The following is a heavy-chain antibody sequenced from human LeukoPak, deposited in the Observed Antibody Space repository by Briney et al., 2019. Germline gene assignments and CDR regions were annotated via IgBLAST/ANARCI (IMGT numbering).Heavy chain of an antibody. J-gene: IGHJ4*02. CDR2: LSNDGNNY. Sequence: GMSLRLSCAAAGFTFSENNGHWVRQAPGKGLEWVALLSNDGNNYAYADSVKGRFTLSGDKSKTTLYLQMNSLIAEDTAVYYCARDINTGIVGATLYWGQGTLVTVSS. CDR3: ARDINTGIVGATLY. V-gene: IGHV3-30-3*01. D-gene: IGHD1-26*01. CDR1: GFTFSENN.